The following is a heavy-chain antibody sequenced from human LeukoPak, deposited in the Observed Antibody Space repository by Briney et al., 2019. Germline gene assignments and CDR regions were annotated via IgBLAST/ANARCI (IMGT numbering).Heavy chain of an antibody. CDR1: GFTVSSNY. Sequence: PGGSLRLSCAASGFTVSSNYMSWVRQAPGKGLEWVSAISGSGGSTYYADSVKGRFTISRDNSKDTLYLQMNSLRAEDTAVYYCAKAIQLYSYGPPTQGWDYWGQGTLVTVSS. CDR3: AKAIQLYSYGPPTQGWDY. CDR2: ISGSGGST. V-gene: IGHV3-23*01. D-gene: IGHD5-18*01. J-gene: IGHJ4*02.